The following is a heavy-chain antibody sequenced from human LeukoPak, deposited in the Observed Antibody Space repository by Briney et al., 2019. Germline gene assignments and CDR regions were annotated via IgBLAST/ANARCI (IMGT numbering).Heavy chain of an antibody. Sequence: ASVKVSCKASGYTFTGYYMHWVRQAPGQGLEWMGWINPNSGGTNYAQKFQGRVTMTRDTSISTAYMELSRLRSDDTAVYYCARGKGGIPAAMTNWFDPWGQGTLVTVSS. V-gene: IGHV1-2*02. J-gene: IGHJ5*02. CDR1: GYTFTGYY. CDR2: INPNSGGT. D-gene: IGHD2-2*01. CDR3: ARGKGGIPAAMTNWFDP.